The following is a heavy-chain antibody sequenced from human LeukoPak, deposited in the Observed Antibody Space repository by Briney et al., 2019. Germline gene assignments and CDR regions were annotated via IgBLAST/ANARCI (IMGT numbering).Heavy chain of an antibody. D-gene: IGHD3-10*01. CDR2: IYPDDSDT. J-gene: IGHJ4*02. CDR1: GYSFTSYW. CDR3: ARQSGPRVYFDY. Sequence: ESLKISWKGSGYSFTSYWIAWVRQMPGEGLEWMGVIYPDDSDTRYRPSFQGQVTISADKSISTAYLQWSSLKASDTAMYYCARQSGPRVYFDYWGQGTLVTVSS. V-gene: IGHV5-51*01.